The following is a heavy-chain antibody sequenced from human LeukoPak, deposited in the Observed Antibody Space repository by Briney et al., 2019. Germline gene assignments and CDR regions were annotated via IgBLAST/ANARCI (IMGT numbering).Heavy chain of an antibody. CDR2: ISSSSSTI. D-gene: IGHD4-17*01. Sequence: GGSLRLSCAASGFTFSSYSMNWVRQAPGKGLEWVSYISSSSSTIYYADSVKGRFTISRDNAKNSLYLQMNSLRDEDTAVYYCAREGGDYGDYDAFDIWGQGTMVTVSS. CDR1: GFTFSSYS. CDR3: AREGGDYGDYDAFDI. J-gene: IGHJ3*02. V-gene: IGHV3-48*02.